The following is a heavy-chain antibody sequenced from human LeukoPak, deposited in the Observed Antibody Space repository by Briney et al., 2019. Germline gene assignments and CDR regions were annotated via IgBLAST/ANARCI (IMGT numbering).Heavy chain of an antibody. D-gene: IGHD3-16*01. V-gene: IGHV3-30*04. CDR2: ISYDGSNK. J-gene: IGHJ3*02. CDR3: ASRGTDAFDI. CDR1: GFTFSSYA. Sequence: GGSLRLSCAASGFTFSSYAMHWVRQAPGKGLEWVAVISYDGSNKYYADSVKGRFTISRDNSKNTLYLQMNSLRAEDTAVYYCASRGTDAFDIWGQGTMVTVSS.